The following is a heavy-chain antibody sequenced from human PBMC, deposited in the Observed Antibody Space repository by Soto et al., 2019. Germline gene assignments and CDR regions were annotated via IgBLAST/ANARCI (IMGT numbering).Heavy chain of an antibody. J-gene: IGHJ3*02. CDR3: ATCIVGATTGDDAFDI. D-gene: IGHD1-26*01. Sequence: EVQLVESGGGLVKPGGSLRLSCAASGFTFSSYSMNWVRQAPGKGLEWVSSISSSSSYIYYADSVKGRFTISRDNAKNSLYLQMNSLRAEATAVYYCATCIVGATTGDDAFDIWGQGTMVTVSS. CDR1: GFTFSSYS. V-gene: IGHV3-21*01. CDR2: ISSSSSYI.